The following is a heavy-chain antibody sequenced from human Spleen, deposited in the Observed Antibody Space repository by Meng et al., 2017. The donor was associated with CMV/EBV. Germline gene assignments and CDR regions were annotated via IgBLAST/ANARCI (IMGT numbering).Heavy chain of an antibody. D-gene: IGHD2-2*01. V-gene: IGHV3-7*01. CDR1: DFNLSNYW. Sequence: GESLKISCVVSDFNLSNYWMAWVRQAPGKGLEWVANIKQNGREKYYVGSVKGRFTISRDNAKNSLYLQMNSLRAEDTAVYYCARDPRVKSYVVVPAASDYWGQGTMVTVSS. CDR2: IKQNGREK. J-gene: IGHJ4*02. CDR3: ARDPRVKSYVVVPAASDY.